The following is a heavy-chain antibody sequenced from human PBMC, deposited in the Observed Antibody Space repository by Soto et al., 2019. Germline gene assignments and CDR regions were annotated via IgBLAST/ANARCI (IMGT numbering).Heavy chain of an antibody. CDR1: GFTFSDYY. J-gene: IGHJ4*02. V-gene: IGHV3-66*01. D-gene: IGHD3-3*01. Sequence: GGSLRLSCAASGFTFSDYYMSWIRQAPGKGLEWVSYYLDSVKGRFTISRDNSKNTLYLQMNSLRAEDTAVYYCARNHFDFAPRDHQFDYWGQGTLVTVSS. CDR3: ARNHFDFAPRDHQFDY.